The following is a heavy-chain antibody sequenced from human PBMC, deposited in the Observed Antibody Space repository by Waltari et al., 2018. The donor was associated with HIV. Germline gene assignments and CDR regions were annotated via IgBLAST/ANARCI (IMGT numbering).Heavy chain of an antibody. CDR1: GVSMTSSY. J-gene: IGHJ4*02. CDR3: ARESGWAFDY. V-gene: IGHV4-4*07. D-gene: IGHD3-16*01. Sequence: QVQLQESGPGLVKPSETLSLTCSVSGVSMTSSYWIWIRQPAEKGLEWIGRIFISGRTNFNPALRSRVTMSVDRSKNQFSLNLRSVTAADTAMYYCARESGWAFDYWGQGTLVTVSS. CDR2: IFISGRT.